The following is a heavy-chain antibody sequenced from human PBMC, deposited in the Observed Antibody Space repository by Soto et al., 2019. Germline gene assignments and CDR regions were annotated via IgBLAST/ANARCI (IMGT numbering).Heavy chain of an antibody. Sequence: QVQLVESGGGVVQPGRSLRLSCAASGFTFSSYGMHWVRQAPGKGLEWVAVISYDGSNKYYADSVKGRFTISRDNSKNTLYLQMNSLRAEDTAVYYCARDFWTMGGYSSSWSFDYWGQGTLVTVSS. CDR2: ISYDGSNK. V-gene: IGHV3-30*19. D-gene: IGHD6-13*01. J-gene: IGHJ4*02. CDR1: GFTFSSYG. CDR3: ARDFWTMGGYSSSWSFDY.